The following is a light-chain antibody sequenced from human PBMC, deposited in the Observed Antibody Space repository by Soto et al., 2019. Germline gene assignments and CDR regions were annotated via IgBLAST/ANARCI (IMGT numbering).Light chain of an antibody. CDR1: QSISSW. V-gene: IGKV1-5*03. J-gene: IGKJ4*01. CDR3: QQYNSWPLT. Sequence: DIQMTQSPSTLSASVGDRVTITCRASQSISSWLAWYQQKPGKAPNLLIYKASSLESGVPSRFSGSGSGTEFILTISRLQPDDFATYYCQQYNSWPLTFGGGTKIEIK. CDR2: KAS.